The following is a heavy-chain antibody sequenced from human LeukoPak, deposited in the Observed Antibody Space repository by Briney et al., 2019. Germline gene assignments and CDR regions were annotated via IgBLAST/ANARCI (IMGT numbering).Heavy chain of an antibody. D-gene: IGHD5-12*01. V-gene: IGHV4-59*01. J-gene: IGHJ4*02. CDR2: IYYSGST. Sequence: SETLSLTCTVSGGSTSNYYWSWIRQPPGKGLEWIGYIYYSGSTNYNSSLKSRVTISVDTSKNQFSLKLSSVTAADTAVYYCARVSGYDWESFYDYWGQGTLVTVSS. CDR1: GGSTSNYY. CDR3: ARVSGYDWESFYDY.